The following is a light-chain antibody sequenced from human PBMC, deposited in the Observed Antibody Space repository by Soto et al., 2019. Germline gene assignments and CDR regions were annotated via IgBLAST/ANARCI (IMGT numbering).Light chain of an antibody. J-gene: IGLJ3*02. V-gene: IGLV4-69*01. Sequence: QLVLTQSPSASASLGASVKLTCTLSSGHSSYAIAWHQQQPEKGPRYLMKLNSDGSHSKGDGIPDRFSGSSSGAERYLTISSLQSEDDDDYYCQTWGTGIWVFGGGTKLTVL. CDR2: LNSDGSH. CDR1: SGHSSYA. CDR3: QTWGTGIWV.